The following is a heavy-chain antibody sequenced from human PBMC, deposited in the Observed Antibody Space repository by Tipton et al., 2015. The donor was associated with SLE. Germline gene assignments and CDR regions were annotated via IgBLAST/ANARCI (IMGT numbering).Heavy chain of an antibody. V-gene: IGHV3-30*02. CDR3: AREPTRRGYGMDV. CDR2: MRYDGSNK. J-gene: IGHJ6*02. Sequence: SLRLSCAASGFTFSSYGMHWVRQAPGKGLEWVAFMRYDGSNKYYADSVKGRFTISRDNSKNTLYLQMNSLRAEDTAVYYCAREPTRRGYGMDVWGQGTTVTVSS. CDR1: GFTFSSYG.